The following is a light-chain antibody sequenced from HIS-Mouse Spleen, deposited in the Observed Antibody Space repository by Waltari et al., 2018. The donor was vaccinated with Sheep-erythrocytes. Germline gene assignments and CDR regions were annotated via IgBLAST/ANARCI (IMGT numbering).Light chain of an antibody. CDR2: DVS. V-gene: IGLV2-11*01. Sequence: QSALTQPRSASGSPGQSVTISRTGTSSDVGGSNYGSWYQQHPGKAPKLMIYDVSKRPSGVPDRFSGSTSGNPASLTISGLQAEDEADYYCCSYAGSYNHVFATGTKVTVL. J-gene: IGLJ1*01. CDR3: CSYAGSYNHV. CDR1: SSDVGGSNY.